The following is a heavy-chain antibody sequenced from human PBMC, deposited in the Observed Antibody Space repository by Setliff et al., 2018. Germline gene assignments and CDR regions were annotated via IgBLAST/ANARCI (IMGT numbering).Heavy chain of an antibody. J-gene: IGHJ4*02. Sequence: GGSLRLSCAASGFTFSGSAVYWVRQASGRGLEWVGRIRSKADSYATAYAASVKARFTISRDDSKNTAYLQVNSLKSEDTAVYYCTRASGYDNIFDYWGQGTLVTVSS. CDR1: GFTFSGSA. D-gene: IGHD5-12*01. V-gene: IGHV3-73*01. CDR2: IRSKADSYAT. CDR3: TRASGYDNIFDY.